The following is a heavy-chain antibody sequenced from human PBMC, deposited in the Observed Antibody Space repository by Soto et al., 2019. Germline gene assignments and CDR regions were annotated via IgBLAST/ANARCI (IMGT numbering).Heavy chain of an antibody. CDR2: INHSGST. Sequence: QVQLQQWGAGLLKPSETLSLTCAVYGESFSGYYWSWIRQPPGKGLEWIGEINHSGSTHYNPSLKSRVTISIDTSKNQFSLKLSSVTAADTAIYYCARGGDWMRNWGQGTLVTVSS. J-gene: IGHJ4*02. V-gene: IGHV4-34*01. D-gene: IGHD2-21*02. CDR3: ARGGDWMRN. CDR1: GESFSGYY.